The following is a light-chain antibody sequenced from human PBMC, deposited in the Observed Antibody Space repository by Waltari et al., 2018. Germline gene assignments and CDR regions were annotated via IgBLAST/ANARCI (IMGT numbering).Light chain of an antibody. CDR2: QAS. V-gene: IGKV1-5*03. J-gene: IGKJ2*01. Sequence: DIQLTQSPSTFYSPVGDRVTITCRASQTISTWLAWYQQKPGKAPKLLIYQASSLESGVPSRFRGSGSETEFTLTISSLQPDDFATYYCQQYNTFSPDTFGQGTRVEIK. CDR1: QTISTW. CDR3: QQYNTFSPDT.